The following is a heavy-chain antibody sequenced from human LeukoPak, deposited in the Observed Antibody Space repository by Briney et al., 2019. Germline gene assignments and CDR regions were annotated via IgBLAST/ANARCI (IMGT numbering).Heavy chain of an antibody. V-gene: IGHV3-7*01. CDR3: ARDRWGYSYGGD. D-gene: IGHD5-18*01. CDR1: GFTFSNYW. Sequence: GGSLRLSCAASGFTFSNYWMSWVRQAPGKGLEWVANIKQDGTQKFYVDSVKGRFTISRDNAKNSLYLQMNSPRAEDTAVYYCARDRWGYSYGGDWGQGILVTVSS. CDR2: IKQDGTQK. J-gene: IGHJ4*02.